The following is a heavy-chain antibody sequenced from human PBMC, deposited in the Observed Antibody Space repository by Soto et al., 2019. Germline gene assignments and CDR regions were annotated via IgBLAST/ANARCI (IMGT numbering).Heavy chain of an antibody. CDR3: ATPRNAVAGTSDYYYSYGMDV. J-gene: IGHJ6*01. V-gene: IGHV5-10-1*01. CDR2: IDPSDSYT. D-gene: IGHD6-19*01. CDR1: GSSFTSYW. Sequence: PGESLKISCKGSGSSFTSYWISWVRQMPGKGLEWMGRIDPSDSYTNYSPSFQGHVTISADKSISTAYLEWSSLKASDTAMYYCATPRNAVAGTSDYYYSYGMDVWGQGTRVTV.